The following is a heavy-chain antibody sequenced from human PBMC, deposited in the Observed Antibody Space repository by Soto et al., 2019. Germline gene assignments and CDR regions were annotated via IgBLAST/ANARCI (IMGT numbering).Heavy chain of an antibody. CDR2: ISGSGGST. D-gene: IGHD6-19*01. Sequence: GGSLRLSCAASGFTFSSYAMSWVRQAPGKGLEWVSAISGSGGSTYYADSVKGRFTISRDNSKNTLYLQVNSLRAEDTAVYYCAKSHSSGWYYFDYWGQGTLVTVSS. CDR3: AKSHSSGWYYFDY. CDR1: GFTFSSYA. J-gene: IGHJ4*02. V-gene: IGHV3-23*01.